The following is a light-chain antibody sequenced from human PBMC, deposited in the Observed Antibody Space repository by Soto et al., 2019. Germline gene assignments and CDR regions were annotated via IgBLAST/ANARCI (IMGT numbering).Light chain of an antibody. J-gene: IGLJ1*01. CDR1: SSDVGNYNL. CDR2: EVN. Sequence: QSALTQPASVSGSPGQSITISCTGTSSDVGNYNLVSWYQQHPGKVPKVIIYEVNKRPSGVSNRFSGSKSGNTASLTISGLPAEEEDDDSCCSCEHSSTTFAVFGTGTKLTVL. V-gene: IGLV2-23*02. CDR3: CSCEHSSTTFAV.